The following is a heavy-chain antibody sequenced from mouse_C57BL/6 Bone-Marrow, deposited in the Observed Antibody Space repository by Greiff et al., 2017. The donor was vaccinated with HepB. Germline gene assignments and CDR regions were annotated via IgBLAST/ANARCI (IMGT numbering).Heavy chain of an antibody. CDR1: GFSLSTFGMG. J-gene: IGHJ4*01. CDR3: ARDSNFPLAIDY. D-gene: IGHD2-5*01. CDR2: IWWDDDK. V-gene: IGHV8-8*01. Sequence: QVTLKVSGPGILQPSPSLSLSCSFSGFSLSTFGMGLGRIRQPSGMGLEWPVHIWWDDDKYYNPALKSRLTISKDTSKNQVYLKIANVYTADTATYYCARDSNFPLAIDYWGQGTSVTVSS.